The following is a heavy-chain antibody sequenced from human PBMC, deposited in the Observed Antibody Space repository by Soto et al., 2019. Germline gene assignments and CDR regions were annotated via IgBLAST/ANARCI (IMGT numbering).Heavy chain of an antibody. J-gene: IGHJ4*02. CDR3: TRDTFGDRDS. V-gene: IGHV3-74*01. D-gene: IGHD3-10*01. Sequence: EVQLVESGGGLVQPGGSLRLSCTDSGFTFSGDWMHWVRQAPGKGLVWVSRLGPHENCLNYADSVKGLFTISIDNAKNTLYLQMNNLRVEETAVYLCTRDTFGDRDSWGQGTVVTVSS. CDR2: LGPHENCL. CDR1: GFTFSGDW.